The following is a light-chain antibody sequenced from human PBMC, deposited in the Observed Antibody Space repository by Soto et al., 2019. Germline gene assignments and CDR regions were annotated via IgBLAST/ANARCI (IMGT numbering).Light chain of an antibody. CDR2: EVT. V-gene: IGLV2-8*01. J-gene: IGLJ3*02. CDR3: SSYAGSNNWV. CDR1: SSDVGGYNY. Sequence: QSALTQPPSASGSPGQSVTFSCTGTSSDVGGYNYVSWYQQHPGRAPKLIIYEVTKRPSGVPDRFSGSKSGNTASLTVSGIQAEDEADYYCSSYAGSNNWVFGGGTKVTVL.